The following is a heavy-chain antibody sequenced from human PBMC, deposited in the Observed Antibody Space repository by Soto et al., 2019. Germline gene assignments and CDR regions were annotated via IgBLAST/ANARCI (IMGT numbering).Heavy chain of an antibody. CDR3: ARDQGASQYYYDYLDV. V-gene: IGHV3-7*01. D-gene: IGHD3-16*01. J-gene: IGHJ6*03. Sequence: EVQLVESGGGLVQPGGFLRLSCAASGFTFSSYWMSWVRQAPGKGLEWVANIKQDGSEKYYVDSVKGRFTISRDNAKNSLYLQMDSLRAEDTAVYYCARDQGASQYYYDYLDVLGKGTTVTVSS. CDR1: GFTFSSYW. CDR2: IKQDGSEK.